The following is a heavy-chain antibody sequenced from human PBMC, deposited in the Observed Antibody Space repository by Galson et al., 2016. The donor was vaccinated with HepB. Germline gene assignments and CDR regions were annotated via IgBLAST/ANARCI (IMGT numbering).Heavy chain of an antibody. Sequence: SLRLSCAASGFTFGNYVMSWVRQGPGKGLGWVAIIKQDGSEKYYVDSVKGRFTISRDHARKSLYLQMNSLRAEDTAVYYCAREDSSGYYYFDYWGQGTLVTVSS. CDR2: IKQDGSEK. CDR1: GFTFGNYV. CDR3: AREDSSGYYYFDY. V-gene: IGHV3-7*01. J-gene: IGHJ4*02. D-gene: IGHD3-22*01.